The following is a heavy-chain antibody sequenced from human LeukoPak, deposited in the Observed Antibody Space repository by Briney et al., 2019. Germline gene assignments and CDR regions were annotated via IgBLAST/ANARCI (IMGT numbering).Heavy chain of an antibody. Sequence: GGSLRLSCAASGFTFSSYSMNWVRQAPGKGLEWVSSISSSSSYIYYADSVKGRFTISRDNAKNSLYLQMNSLRAEDTAVYYCARVFCSSTSCFDYWGQGTLVTVSS. J-gene: IGHJ4*02. CDR1: GFTFSSYS. CDR2: ISSSSSYI. D-gene: IGHD2-2*01. V-gene: IGHV3-21*01. CDR3: ARVFCSSTSCFDY.